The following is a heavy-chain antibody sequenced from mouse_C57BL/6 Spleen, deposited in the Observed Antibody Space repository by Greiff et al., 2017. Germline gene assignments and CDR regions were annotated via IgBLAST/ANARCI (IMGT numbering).Heavy chain of an antibody. Sequence: VQLQQSGPELVKPGASVKISCKASGYSFTGYYMHWVKQRHGNILDWIGYIYPYNGVSNYNQKFKGKATLTVDTSSSSAYMELSSLTSEDSAVYYGARSALGDAMDYWGQGTSVTVSS. CDR2: IYPYNGVS. CDR1: GYSFTGYY. V-gene: IGHV1-31*01. CDR3: ARSALGDAMDY. J-gene: IGHJ4*01. D-gene: IGHD1-2*01.